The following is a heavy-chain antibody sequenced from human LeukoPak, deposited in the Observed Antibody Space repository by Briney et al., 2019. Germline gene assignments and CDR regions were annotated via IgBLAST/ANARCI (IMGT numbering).Heavy chain of an antibody. Sequence: PGGSLRLSCAASGFTFISYWMSWVRPAPGKGLEGGANIKQDVSEKYYVDSVKGRFTISRDTAKNSLYLQMNSLRAEDTAVYYCARVNGDYYGSGSYYGALYYYYGMDVWGQGTTVTVSS. CDR2: IKQDVSEK. CDR1: GFTFISYW. D-gene: IGHD3-10*01. V-gene: IGHV3-7*01. CDR3: ARVNGDYYGSGSYYGALYYYYGMDV. J-gene: IGHJ6*02.